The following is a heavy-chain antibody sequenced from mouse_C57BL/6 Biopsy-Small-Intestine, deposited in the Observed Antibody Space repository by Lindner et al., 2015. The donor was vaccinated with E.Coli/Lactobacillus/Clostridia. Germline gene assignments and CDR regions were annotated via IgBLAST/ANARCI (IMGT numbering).Heavy chain of an antibody. CDR2: IDPEDGET. CDR3: VRSPYSYTAFAY. D-gene: IGHD1-2*01. Sequence: VQLQESGAELVRPGASVKLSCTASGFNIKDSLMHWVKQRPEQGLEWIGWIDPEDGETKYAPKFQDKATIPANTSSNTAYLQLSSLTSEDTAIYYCVRSPYSYTAFAYWGQGTLVTVSA. J-gene: IGHJ3*01. V-gene: IGHV14-2*01. CDR1: GFNIKDSL.